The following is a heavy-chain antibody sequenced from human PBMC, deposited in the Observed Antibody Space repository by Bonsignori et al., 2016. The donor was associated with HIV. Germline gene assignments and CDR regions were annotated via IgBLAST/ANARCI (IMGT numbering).Heavy chain of an antibody. CDR2: VYSGERT. D-gene: IGHD1-1*01. Sequence: EEQVVESGGGLIQPGGSLRLSCAASGFTVIGNYMNWVRQAPGKGLEWVSVVYSGERTLYGDSVRGRFTISRDTSTNMVYLQMNSLRVEDTAVYYCARGLEAFYYMDVWGQGTTVTVSS. V-gene: IGHV3-53*01. CDR1: GFTVIGNY. CDR3: ARGLEAFYYMDV. J-gene: IGHJ6*03.